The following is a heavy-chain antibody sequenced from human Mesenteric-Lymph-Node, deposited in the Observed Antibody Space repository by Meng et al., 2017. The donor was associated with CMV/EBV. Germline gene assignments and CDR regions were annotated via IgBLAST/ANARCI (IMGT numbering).Heavy chain of an antibody. CDR1: GFTFGDYA. CDR2: ISSKTYGGTT. D-gene: IGHD3-22*01. CDR3: TRDPPKHYYYDSSGSDY. J-gene: IGHJ4*02. V-gene: IGHV3-49*04. Sequence: GESLKISCTFSGFTFGDYAVSWVRQAPGKGLEWVSFISSKTYGGTTEYAASVKGRFTISRDDSKSVAYLQMNSLKTEDTAVYYCTRDPPKHYYYDSSGSDYWGQGTLVTVSS.